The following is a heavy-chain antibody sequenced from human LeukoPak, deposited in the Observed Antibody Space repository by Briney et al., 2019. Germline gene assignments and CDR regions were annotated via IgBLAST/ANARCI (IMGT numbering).Heavy chain of an antibody. J-gene: IGHJ4*02. D-gene: IGHD3-22*01. Sequence: PSETLSLTXTVSGGSISSYYWSWIRQPPGKGLEWIGYIYYSGSTNYNPSLKSRVTISVDTSKNQFSLKLSSVTAADTAVYYCAGVKDYYDSSGSRTDYWGQGTLVTVSS. CDR2: IYYSGST. V-gene: IGHV4-59*01. CDR1: GGSISSYY. CDR3: AGVKDYYDSSGSRTDY.